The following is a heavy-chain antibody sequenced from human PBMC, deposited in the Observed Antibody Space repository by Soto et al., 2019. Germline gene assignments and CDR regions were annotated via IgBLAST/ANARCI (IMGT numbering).Heavy chain of an antibody. V-gene: IGHV1-18*04. Sequence: QVQLVQSGAEVKKPGASVKVSCKASGYTFTSYGISWVRQAPGQGLEWMGWISAYNGNTNYAQKLQGRVTMTTDTSTCTAYMELRRLGSDVTAVYSCARVHGDDDVGYHYYYGMDVWGQGTTVTVSS. CDR3: ARVHGDDDVGYHYYYGMDV. J-gene: IGHJ6*02. CDR1: GYTFTSYG. CDR2: ISAYNGNT. D-gene: IGHD4-17*01.